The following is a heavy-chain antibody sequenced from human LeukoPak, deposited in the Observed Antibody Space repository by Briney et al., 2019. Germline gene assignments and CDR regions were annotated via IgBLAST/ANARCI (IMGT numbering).Heavy chain of an antibody. V-gene: IGHV1-18*01. CDR1: GYTFTSYG. CDR2: ISAYNGNT. D-gene: IGHD2-2*01. J-gene: IGHJ4*02. CDR3: CRVVPAAYPCES. Sequence: ASVKVSCKASGYTFTSYGISWVRQAPGQGLEWMGWISAYNGNTNYAQKPQGRVTMTTDTSTSTAYMELRSLRSDDTAVYYCCRVVPAAYPCESWGQGTLVTVSP.